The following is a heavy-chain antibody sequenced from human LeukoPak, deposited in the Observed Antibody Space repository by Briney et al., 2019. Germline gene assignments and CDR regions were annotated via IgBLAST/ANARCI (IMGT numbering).Heavy chain of an antibody. D-gene: IGHD4-23*01. J-gene: IGHJ4*02. CDR2: ISWNSGRR. CDR1: GFTFGDYA. CDR3: AKDMNPGGTSFDY. Sequence: PGGSLKLSCAASGFTFGDYAMSWVRQAPGKGLEWISIISWNSGRRTYADSVKGRFTISRDNAKNSPYLQMNSLTPEDTALYYCAKDMNPGGTSFDYWGQGTLVTVSS. V-gene: IGHV3-9*01.